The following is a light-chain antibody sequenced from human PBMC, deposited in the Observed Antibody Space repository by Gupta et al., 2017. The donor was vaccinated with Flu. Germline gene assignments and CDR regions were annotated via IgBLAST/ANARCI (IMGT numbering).Light chain of an antibody. V-gene: IGKV1-39*01. CDR3: QQTYNMPHT. CDR1: EDINTY. CDR2: SAS. Sequence: DMQMTQSPSSLYGSLGDRVSITCRASEDINTYLNWYQQRPGESPKLLVYSASTLQGGVPSRFSGSGSGTDFTLTIASRQPGDFATYYCQQTYNMPHTFGQGTNL. J-gene: IGKJ2*01.